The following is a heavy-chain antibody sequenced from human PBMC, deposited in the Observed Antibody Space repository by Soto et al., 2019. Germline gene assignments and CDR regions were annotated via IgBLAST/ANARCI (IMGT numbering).Heavy chain of an antibody. V-gene: IGHV5-51*01. CDR2: IYCGDSDT. CDR3: ARGASRGFWGTWFDP. J-gene: IGHJ5*02. CDR1: GYSFNNYW. D-gene: IGHD3-16*01. Sequence: EVQLVQSGAEVKKPGESLKISCKGSGYSFNNYWINWVRQMPGKGLEWMGIIYCGDSDTKYSPSFQGHVTISADKSTRTAYLQWSSLKASDTAMYYCARGASRGFWGTWFDPWGQGTLVIVSS.